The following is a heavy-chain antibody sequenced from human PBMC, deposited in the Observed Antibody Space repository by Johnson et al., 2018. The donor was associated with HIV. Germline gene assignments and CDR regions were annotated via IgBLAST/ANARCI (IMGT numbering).Heavy chain of an antibody. J-gene: IGHJ3*02. D-gene: IGHD5-18*01. Sequence: QMLLVESGGGVVQPGGSLRLSCAAYGFTFSSYGLHWVRQAPGKGLQWVAFIRYDGSNKYYADSVKGRFTISRDNSKNTLYLQMNSLRAEDTALYYCARVVGYKYGSAGDNNAFDIWGQGTMVTVSP. CDR3: ARVVGYKYGSAGDNNAFDI. CDR1: GFTFSSYG. V-gene: IGHV3-30*02. CDR2: IRYDGSNK.